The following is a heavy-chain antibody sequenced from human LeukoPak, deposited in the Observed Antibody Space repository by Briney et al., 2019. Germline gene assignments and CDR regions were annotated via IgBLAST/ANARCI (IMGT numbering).Heavy chain of an antibody. V-gene: IGHV3-49*04. J-gene: IGHJ3*02. CDR3: TRAYDLDAFDI. CDR2: IRSKAYGGTT. Sequence: GGSLRLSCTASGFTFGDYAMSWVRQAPGKGLEWVGFIRSKAYGGTTEYAASVKGRFTISRDDSKSIAYLQMNSLKTEDTAVYYCTRAYDLDAFDIWGQGTMVTVSS. D-gene: IGHD3-3*01. CDR1: GFTFGDYA.